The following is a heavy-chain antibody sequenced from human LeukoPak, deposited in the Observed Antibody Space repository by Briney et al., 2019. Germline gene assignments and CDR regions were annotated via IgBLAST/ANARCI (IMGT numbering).Heavy chain of an antibody. CDR3: AKDWRMAAAGTPSDAFGV. D-gene: IGHD6-13*01. J-gene: IGHJ3*01. CDR1: EFTFSSYA. CDR2: ISGRGDST. Sequence: GGSLRLSCAASEFTFSSYAMNWVRQAPGKGLEWVSVISGRGDSTYYADSVEGRFTISRDNSKNTLYLQMNSLRADDTAIYYCAKDWRMAAAGTPSDAFGVWGQGTMVSVSS. V-gene: IGHV3-23*01.